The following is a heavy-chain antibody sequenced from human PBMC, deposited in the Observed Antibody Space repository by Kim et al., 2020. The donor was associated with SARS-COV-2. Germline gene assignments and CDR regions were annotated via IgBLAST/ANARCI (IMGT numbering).Heavy chain of an antibody. CDR3: ARRPYSSSWYYFDY. J-gene: IGHJ4*02. D-gene: IGHD6-13*01. V-gene: IGHV1-69*01. Sequence: ARKFQGRVTITADESTSTAYMVLSSLRSEDTAVYYCARRPYSSSWYYFDYWGQGTLVTVSS.